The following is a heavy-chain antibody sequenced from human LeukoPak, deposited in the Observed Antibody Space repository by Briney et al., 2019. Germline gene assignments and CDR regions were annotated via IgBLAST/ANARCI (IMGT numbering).Heavy chain of an antibody. CDR3: ARDPPRIVVVVAATNYYGMDV. Sequence: ASVKVSCKASGYTFTSYGISWVRQAPGQGLEWMGWISAYNGNTNYAQKLQGRVNMTTDTSTSTAYTELRSLRSDDTAVYYCARDPPRIVVVVAATNYYGMDVWGQGTTVTVSS. CDR1: GYTFTSYG. V-gene: IGHV1-18*01. D-gene: IGHD2-15*01. J-gene: IGHJ6*02. CDR2: ISAYNGNT.